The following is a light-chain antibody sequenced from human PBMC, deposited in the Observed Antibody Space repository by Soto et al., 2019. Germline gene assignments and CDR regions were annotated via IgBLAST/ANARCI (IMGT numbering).Light chain of an antibody. V-gene: IGKV1-5*03. CDR2: KTS. CDR3: QQYSSYPLT. Sequence: DIQMSQSPSPLSASVGGRVTITCRASQGTGDWLAWYQQKPGKAPTLLIYKTSTLEGGVPSRFSGSGSETEFTLTISSLQPDDFATYYCQQYSSYPLTFGGGTKVDIK. J-gene: IGKJ4*01. CDR1: QGTGDW.